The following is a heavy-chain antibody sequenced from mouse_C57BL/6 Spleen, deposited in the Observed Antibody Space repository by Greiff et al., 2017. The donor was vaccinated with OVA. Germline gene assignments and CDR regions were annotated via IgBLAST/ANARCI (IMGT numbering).Heavy chain of an antibody. CDR3: AGHGGLWLREGYYYAMDY. CDR1: GFTFSSYG. Sequence: DVQLQESGGDLVKPGGSLKLSCAASGFTFSSYGMSWVRQTPDKRLEWVATISSGGSYTYYPDSVKGRFTISRDNAKNTLYLQMSSLKSEDTAMYYCAGHGGLWLREGYYYAMDYWGQGTSVTVSS. J-gene: IGHJ4*01. D-gene: IGHD2-2*01. V-gene: IGHV5-6*01. CDR2: ISSGGSYT.